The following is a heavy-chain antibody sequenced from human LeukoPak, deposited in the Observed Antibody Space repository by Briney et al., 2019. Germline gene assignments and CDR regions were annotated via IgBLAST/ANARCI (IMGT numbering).Heavy chain of an antibody. Sequence: AGGSLRLSCAASGFTFSSYGMSWVRQAPGKGLEWVSDISVSGGSTYYADSVKGRFTISRDNSKNTLYLQMNSLRAEDTAVYYCAKGKQQLAYYYYYMDVWGKGTTVTVSS. CDR3: AKGKQQLAYYYYYMDV. J-gene: IGHJ6*03. CDR2: ISVSGGST. CDR1: GFTFSSYG. V-gene: IGHV3-23*01. D-gene: IGHD6-13*01.